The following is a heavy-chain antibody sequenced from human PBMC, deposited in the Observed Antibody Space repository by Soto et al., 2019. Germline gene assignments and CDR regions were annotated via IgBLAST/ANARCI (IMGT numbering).Heavy chain of an antibody. CDR3: ARPIRGSPEDV. D-gene: IGHD1-20*01. CDR2: IKTDGSEK. J-gene: IGHJ6*02. Sequence: EVQLVESGGGLVQPGGSLRLSCEASGFTFSAYWMGWVRQAPGTGLQWVATIKTDGSEKYYVDSVTGRFTISRDNDKNSLYLQLNTLRAEDTGVYYCARPIRGSPEDVWGQGTTVNVSS. CDR1: GFTFSAYW. V-gene: IGHV3-7*05.